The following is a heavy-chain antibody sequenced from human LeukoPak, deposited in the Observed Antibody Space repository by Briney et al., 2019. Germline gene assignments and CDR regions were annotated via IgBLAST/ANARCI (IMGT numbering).Heavy chain of an antibody. D-gene: IGHD3-3*01. Sequence: GGSLRLSCAASGFTFSDYYMSWIRQARGKGLEWVSYISSSGSTIYYADSVKDRFTISRDNAKNSLYLQMNSLRAEDTAVYYCARDSGEWLDYYYYYMDVWGKGTTVTVSS. CDR2: ISSSGSTI. V-gene: IGHV3-11*01. J-gene: IGHJ6*03. CDR1: GFTFSDYY. CDR3: ARDSGEWLDYYYYYMDV.